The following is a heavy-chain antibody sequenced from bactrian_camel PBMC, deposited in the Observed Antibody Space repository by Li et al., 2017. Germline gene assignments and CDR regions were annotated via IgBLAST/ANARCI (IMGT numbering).Heavy chain of an antibody. Sequence: VQLVESGGGLVQPGGSLRLSCAASGFTFGTYTMMTWLRQAPGKGLEWLSAVNMGSDSTYYADSVKGRFTASRDNAKKTVYLQMTSLKAEDTAMYYCAARANFMRARPPLTFGTYSDWGQGTQVTVS. CDR3: AARANFMRARPPLTFGTYSD. D-gene: IGHD4*01. J-gene: IGHJ4*01. CDR1: GFTFGTYT. CDR2: VNMGSDST. V-gene: IGHV3S40*01.